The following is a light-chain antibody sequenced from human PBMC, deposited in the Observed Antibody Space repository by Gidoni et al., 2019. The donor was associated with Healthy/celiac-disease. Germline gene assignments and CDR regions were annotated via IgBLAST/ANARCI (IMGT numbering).Light chain of an antibody. Sequence: DFQITQSPSTLSASVGDRVTITCRASQIISSWLAWYQQKPGKAPKLLIYKASSLESGVPSRFSGSGSGTEFTLTISSLQPDDFATYYCQQHGTFGQGTKVEIK. CDR3: QQHGT. J-gene: IGKJ1*01. CDR1: QIISSW. CDR2: KAS. V-gene: IGKV1-5*03.